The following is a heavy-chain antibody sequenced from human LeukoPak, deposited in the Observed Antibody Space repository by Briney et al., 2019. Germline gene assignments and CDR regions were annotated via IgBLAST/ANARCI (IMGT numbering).Heavy chain of an antibody. Sequence: PGGSLRLSCAASGFTFSSYAMSWVRQAPGKGLEWVSAISGSGGSTYYADSVKGRFTISRDNSKNTLYLQMNSLRAEDTAVYYCAKTLKNYYDSSGYYYAYYYYGMDVWGQGTTVTVSS. CDR3: AKTLKNYYDSSGYYYAYYYYGMDV. CDR2: ISGSGGST. D-gene: IGHD3-22*01. J-gene: IGHJ6*02. V-gene: IGHV3-23*01. CDR1: GFTFSSYA.